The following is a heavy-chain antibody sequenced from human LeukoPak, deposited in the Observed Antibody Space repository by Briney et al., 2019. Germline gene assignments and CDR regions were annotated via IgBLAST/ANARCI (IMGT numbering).Heavy chain of an antibody. J-gene: IGHJ4*02. CDR1: GFTFSSYG. D-gene: IGHD1-26*01. CDR3: ASALRIYYYFDY. Sequence: GGSLRLSCAASGFTFSSYGMHWVRQAPGKGLEWVAFIRYDRRNQYYADSVKGRFTISRDNSKNTLYLQMNSLRAEDTAVYYCASALRIYYYFDYWGQGTLVTVSS. V-gene: IGHV3-30*02. CDR2: IRYDRRNQ.